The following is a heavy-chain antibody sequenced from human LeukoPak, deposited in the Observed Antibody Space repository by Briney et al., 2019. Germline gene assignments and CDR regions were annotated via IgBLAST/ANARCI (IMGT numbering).Heavy chain of an antibody. CDR3: ARDQPRLREVVGHFDY. CDR2: IIPIFGTA. CDR1: GGTFSSYA. D-gene: IGHD3-10*01. J-gene: IGHJ4*02. V-gene: IGHV1-69*13. Sequence: SVKVSCKASGGTFSSYAISWVRQAPGQGLEWMGGIIPIFGTANYAQKFQGRVTITADESTSTAYMDLSSLRSEDTAVYYCARDQPRLREVVGHFDYWGQGTLVTVSS.